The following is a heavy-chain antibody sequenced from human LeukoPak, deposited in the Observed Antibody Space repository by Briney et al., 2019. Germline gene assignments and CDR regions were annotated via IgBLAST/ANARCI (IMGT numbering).Heavy chain of an antibody. Sequence: SETLSLTCAVSGGSFSGYYWSWIRQPPGKGLEWIGEINHSGSTNYNPSLKSRVTISVDTSKNQFSLKLSSVTAADTAVYYCARGPRMTRTYYYYYGMDAWGQGTTVTVSS. J-gene: IGHJ6*02. CDR2: INHSGST. CDR3: ARGPRMTRTYYYYYGMDA. V-gene: IGHV4-34*01. CDR1: GGSFSGYY. D-gene: IGHD2-15*01.